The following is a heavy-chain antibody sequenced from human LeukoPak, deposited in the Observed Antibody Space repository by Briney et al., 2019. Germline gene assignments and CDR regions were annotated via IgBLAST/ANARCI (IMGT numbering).Heavy chain of an antibody. Sequence: PSETLSLTCTVSGGSISSSSYYWGWIRQPPGKGLEWIGSIYYSGSTYYNPSLKSRVTISVDTSKNQFSLKLSSVTAADTAVYYCARDASGSYYLDAFDIWGQGTMVTVSS. D-gene: IGHD1-26*01. CDR3: ARDASGSYYLDAFDI. CDR1: GGSISSSSYY. J-gene: IGHJ3*02. V-gene: IGHV4-39*07. CDR2: IYYSGST.